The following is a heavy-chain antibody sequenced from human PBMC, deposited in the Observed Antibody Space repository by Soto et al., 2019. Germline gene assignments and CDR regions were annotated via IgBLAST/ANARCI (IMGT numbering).Heavy chain of an antibody. D-gene: IGHD3-16*02. CDR1: SGSFRGYY. J-gene: IGHJ4*02. CDR2: SSHSGST. Sequence: PSETLSLTCAVYSGSFRGYYWSWIRQPPGKGLELIGESSHSGSTKYNPSLKSRVSISVETSKKQFSLKLSSVTADDTAVYYCARAYDYVWGTYRHDYGGQGTLVTLSS. V-gene: IGHV4-34*01. CDR3: ARAYDYVWGTYRHDY.